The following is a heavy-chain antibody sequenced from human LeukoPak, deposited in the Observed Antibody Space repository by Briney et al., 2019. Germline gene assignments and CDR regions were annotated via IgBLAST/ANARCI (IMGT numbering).Heavy chain of an antibody. CDR2: ISDSGGST. D-gene: IGHD2/OR15-2a*01. V-gene: IGHV3-23*01. J-gene: IGHJ4*02. CDR3: ANYFPHYY. Sequence: GGSLRLSCAAYGFTFSSYAMSWVRQAPRKGLEWVSAISDSGGSTYYADSVKGRFTISRYNSKNTLYLQMNSLRADDTAVYYCANYFPHYYWGQGTLVTVSS. CDR1: GFTFSSYA.